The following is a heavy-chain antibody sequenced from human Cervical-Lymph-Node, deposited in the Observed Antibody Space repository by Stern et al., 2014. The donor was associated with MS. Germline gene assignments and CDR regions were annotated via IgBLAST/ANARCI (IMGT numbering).Heavy chain of an antibody. D-gene: IGHD5-12*01. CDR2: ITRSSSYI. Sequence: EVQLQESGAGLVKPWGTLRLSCAASGLPITTNSMNWVRQAPGTGLERDASITRSSSYIYYADSVKGRFTISRDNVKNTLFLQMDSLRGEDTAVYYCARNAGYDLGEFDYWGQGTLVTVSS. J-gene: IGHJ4*02. V-gene: IGHV3-21*06. CDR1: GLPITTNS. CDR3: ARNAGYDLGEFDY.